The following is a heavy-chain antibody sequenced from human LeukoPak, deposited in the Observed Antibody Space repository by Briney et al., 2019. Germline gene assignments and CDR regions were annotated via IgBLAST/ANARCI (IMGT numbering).Heavy chain of an antibody. CDR1: GFTFSSYV. V-gene: IGHV3-30*04. D-gene: IGHD3-9*01. Sequence: GGSLTLSCVASGFTFSSYVVHWVRQAPGKGLEWVALISNDGSRKYYADSVKGRFTSSRDNSKNTLQLQMNSLRTDDTAIYYCARDRPNILFMDAFEYWGQGSLVTVSS. CDR3: ARDRPNILFMDAFEY. J-gene: IGHJ4*02. CDR2: ISNDGSRK.